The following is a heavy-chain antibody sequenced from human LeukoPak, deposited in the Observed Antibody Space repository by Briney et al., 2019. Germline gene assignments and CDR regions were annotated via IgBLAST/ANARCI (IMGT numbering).Heavy chain of an antibody. CDR3: ARGARDGYNFVVRY. Sequence: GESLKISCQGSGYNFPIYWIGWVRQAPGKGLEWVSYISSSSSTIYYADSVKGRFTISRDNAKNSLYLQMNSLRAEDTAVYYCARGARDGYNFVVRYWGQGTLVTVSS. CDR1: GYNFPIYW. CDR2: ISSSSSTI. V-gene: IGHV3-48*04. J-gene: IGHJ4*02. D-gene: IGHD5-24*01.